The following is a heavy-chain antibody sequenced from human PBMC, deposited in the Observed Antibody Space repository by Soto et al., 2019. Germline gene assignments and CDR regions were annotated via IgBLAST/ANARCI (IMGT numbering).Heavy chain of an antibody. D-gene: IGHD5-12*01. J-gene: IGHJ4*02. Sequence: QVQLVQSGAEVKKPGSSVKVSCKASGDTFSNHAINWVRQAPGQGLEWVGGIIPIFGTANYAQKFQGRVTITADESTSTAYMELSSLRSEHTAVYFCARNAGGATILYYFDYWGRGTLVTVSS. CDR1: GDTFSNHA. V-gene: IGHV1-69*01. CDR2: IIPIFGTA. CDR3: ARNAGGATILYYFDY.